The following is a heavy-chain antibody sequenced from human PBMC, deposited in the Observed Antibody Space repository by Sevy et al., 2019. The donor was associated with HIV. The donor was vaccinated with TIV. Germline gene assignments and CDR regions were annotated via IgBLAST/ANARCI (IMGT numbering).Heavy chain of an antibody. CDR1: GFTFSSYS. J-gene: IGHJ4*02. CDR2: ISSSSSYI. Sequence: GGSLRLSCAASGFTFSSYSMNWVRQAPGKGLEWVSSISSSSSYIYYAASVKGRFTISSDNAKNSRYLQMNSLRAEDTAVYYCASGPSGGSTAFDYWGQGTLVTVSS. CDR3: ASGPSGGSTAFDY. D-gene: IGHD2-15*01. V-gene: IGHV3-21*01.